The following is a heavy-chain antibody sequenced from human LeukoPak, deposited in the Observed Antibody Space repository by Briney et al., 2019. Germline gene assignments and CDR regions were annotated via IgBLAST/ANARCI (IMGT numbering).Heavy chain of an antibody. D-gene: IGHD1-26*01. CDR2: MNPSSGDT. J-gene: IGHJ4*02. CDR3: ASLSGSYWDY. V-gene: IGHV1-8*03. CDR1: GYTFISFD. Sequence: ASVKVSCKASGYTFISFDINWVRQATGQGPEWMGWMNPSSGDTGYAQKFQGRVTFTRDTSTNTAYMELSSLRSEDTAVYYCASLSGSYWDYWGQGTLVTVSS.